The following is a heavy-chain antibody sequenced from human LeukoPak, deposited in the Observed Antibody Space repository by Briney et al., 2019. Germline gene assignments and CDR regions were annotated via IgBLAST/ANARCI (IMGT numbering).Heavy chain of an antibody. D-gene: IGHD3-10*01. CDR1: GGSISSGGYS. CDR3: ARGRGRGDYFDY. J-gene: IGHJ4*02. V-gene: IGHV4-30-2*01. CDR2: IYHSGST. Sequence: SETLSLTCAVSGGSISSGGYSWSWIRQPPGKGLEWIGYIYHSGSTYYNPSLKSRVTISVDRSKNQFSLKLSSVTAADTAVYYCARGRGRGDYFDYWGQGTPVTVSS.